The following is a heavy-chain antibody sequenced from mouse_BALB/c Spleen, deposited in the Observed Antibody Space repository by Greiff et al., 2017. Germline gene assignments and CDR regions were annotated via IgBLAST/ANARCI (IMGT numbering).Heavy chain of an antibody. CDR3: TRAGQFYDGGFAY. D-gene: IGHD2-12*01. V-gene: IGHV1S81*02. Sequence: QVQLQQPGAELVKPGASVKLSCKASGYTFTSYYMYWVKQRPGQGLEWIGGINPSNGGTNFNEKFKSKATLTVDKSSSTAYMQLSSLTSEDSAVYYCTRAGQFYDGGFAYWGQGTLVTVSA. CDR1: GYTFTSYY. CDR2: INPSNGGT. J-gene: IGHJ3*01.